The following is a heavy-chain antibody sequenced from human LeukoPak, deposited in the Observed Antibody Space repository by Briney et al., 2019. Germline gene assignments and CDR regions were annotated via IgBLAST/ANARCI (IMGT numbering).Heavy chain of an antibody. D-gene: IGHD3-3*01. Sequence: GGSLRLSCAASGFTFSSYSMNWVRQAPGKGLEWVSYISSSSSTIYYADSVKGRFTISRDNAKNSLYLQMNSLRAEDTAVYYCARGIWAYDFWSGLIGYWGQGTLVTVSS. J-gene: IGHJ4*02. CDR1: GFTFSSYS. CDR2: ISSSSSTI. V-gene: IGHV3-48*01. CDR3: ARGIWAYDFWSGLIGY.